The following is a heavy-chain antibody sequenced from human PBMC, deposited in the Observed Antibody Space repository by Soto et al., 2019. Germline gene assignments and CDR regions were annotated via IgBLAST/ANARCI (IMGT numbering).Heavy chain of an antibody. D-gene: IGHD2-15*01. CDR3: AKDQGYCSGGSCNSHSGRMDV. CDR1: GFTFSSYG. J-gene: IGHJ6*02. V-gene: IGHV3-30*18. CDR2: ISYDGSNK. Sequence: GGSLRLSCAASGFTFSSYGMHWVRQAPGKGLEWVAVISYDGSNKYYADSVKGRFTISRDNSKNTLYLQMNSLRAEDTAVYYCAKDQGYCSGGSCNSHSGRMDVWGQGTTVTVSS.